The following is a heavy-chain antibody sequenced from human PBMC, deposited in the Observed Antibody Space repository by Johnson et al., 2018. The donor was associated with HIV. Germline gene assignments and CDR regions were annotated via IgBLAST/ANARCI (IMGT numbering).Heavy chain of an antibody. CDR3: ARGLLAGNDAFDI. Sequence: QVQLVESGGGLVKPGGSLRLSCATSGFTFSGYAMHWVRQAPGKGLEWVAVISYDGSNKYYADSVKGRFTISRDNSKNTLYLQMNSLRAEDTAVYYCARGLLAGNDAFDIWGQGTMVTVSS. J-gene: IGHJ3*02. CDR2: ISYDGSNK. CDR1: GFTFSGYA. V-gene: IGHV3-30*14. D-gene: IGHD6-13*01.